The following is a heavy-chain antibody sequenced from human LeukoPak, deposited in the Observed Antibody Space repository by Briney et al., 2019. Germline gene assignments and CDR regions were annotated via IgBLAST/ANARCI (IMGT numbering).Heavy chain of an antibody. V-gene: IGHV4-39*01. CDR2: IYYSGST. CDR3: ARHKERWGNYFYHMDV. CDR1: GGSISSSSYY. D-gene: IGHD7-27*01. J-gene: IGHJ6*03. Sequence: NPSETLSLTCTVSGGSISSSSYYWGWIRQPPGKGLEWIGSIYYSGSTYYNPSLKSRVTISTDKSKSQVSLRLNSVTAADTGVYYCARHKERWGNYFYHMDVWGKGTTVTVSS.